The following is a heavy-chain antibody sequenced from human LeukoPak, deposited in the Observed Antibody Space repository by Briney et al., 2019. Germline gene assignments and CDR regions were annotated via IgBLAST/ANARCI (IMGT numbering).Heavy chain of an antibody. CDR3: ARVSRSGYDSRGAFDI. V-gene: IGHV4-59*01. D-gene: IGHD3-22*01. CDR1: GGSISSYY. J-gene: IGHJ3*02. CDR2: IYTSGST. Sequence: SETLSLTCTVSGGSISSYYWSWIRQPPGKGLEWIGYIYTSGSTNYNPSLKSRVTISVDTSKNQFSLRLTSVTAADTAVYYCARVSRSGYDSRGAFDIWGQGTMVTVSS.